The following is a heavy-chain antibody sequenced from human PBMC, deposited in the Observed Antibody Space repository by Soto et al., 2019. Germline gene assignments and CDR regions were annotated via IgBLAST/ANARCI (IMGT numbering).Heavy chain of an antibody. V-gene: IGHV1-8*01. CDR3: ARAYGDYDY. J-gene: IGHJ4*02. Sequence: QVQLVQSGAEVKKPGASVKVSCKASGYTFTSYDINWVRQATGQGLEGMGWMKPISGMTGFAQKFQGRVTMPRNTCVRTAYMDPSSPRSEDTAVYYCARAYGDYDYWGQATLDTASS. D-gene: IGHD4-17*01. CDR2: MKPISGMT. CDR1: GYTFTSYD.